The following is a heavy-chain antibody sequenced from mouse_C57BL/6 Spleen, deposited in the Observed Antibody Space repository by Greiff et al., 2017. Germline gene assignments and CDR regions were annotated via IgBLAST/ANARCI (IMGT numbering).Heavy chain of an antibody. CDR2: IYPGSGNT. CDR1: GYTFTDYY. V-gene: IGHV1-84*01. D-gene: IGHD2-5*01. Sequence: VQLQQSGPELVKPGASVKISCKASGYTFTDYYINWVKQRPGQGLEWIGWIYPGSGNTKYTEKFKGKATLTVDTSSSTAYMQLSSLTSDDSAVYFGARQEEGYSNYVWFAYWGQGTLVTVSA. CDR3: ARQEEGYSNYVWFAY. J-gene: IGHJ3*01.